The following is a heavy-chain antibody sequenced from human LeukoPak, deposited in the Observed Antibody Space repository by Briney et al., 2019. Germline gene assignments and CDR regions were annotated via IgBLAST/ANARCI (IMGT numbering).Heavy chain of an antibody. J-gene: IGHJ5*02. D-gene: IGHD3-10*01. Sequence: SETLSLTCTVSGGSISSYCWIWIRQPAGKGLEWIGRICSSGSTIYNPSLKSRVTMSLDMSNNQFSLKLSSVTAADTAVYYCARDRGSDGSDQLDPWGQGALVTVSS. V-gene: IGHV4-4*07. CDR2: ICSSGST. CDR1: GGSISSYC. CDR3: ARDRGSDGSDQLDP.